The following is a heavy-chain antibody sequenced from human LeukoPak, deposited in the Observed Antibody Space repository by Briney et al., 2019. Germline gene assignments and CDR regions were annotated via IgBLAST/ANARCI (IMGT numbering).Heavy chain of an antibody. V-gene: IGHV1-18*01. CDR2: ISAYNGNT. J-gene: IGHJ4*02. D-gene: IGHD3-22*01. CDR3: ARVRGYYDSSGPRDY. Sequence: GASVKVSCKASGYTFTSYGISWVRQAPGQGLEWMGWISAYNGNTNYAQKLQGRVTMTTDTSTSTAYMELRSLRSDDTAVCYCARVRGYYDSSGPRDYWGQGTLVTVSS. CDR1: GYTFTSYG.